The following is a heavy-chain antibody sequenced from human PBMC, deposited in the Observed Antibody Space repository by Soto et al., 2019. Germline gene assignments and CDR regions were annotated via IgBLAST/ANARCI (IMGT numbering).Heavy chain of an antibody. D-gene: IGHD3-16*02. Sequence: SETLSLTCTVSDGSISSYYWSWIRQPPGKGLEWIGYIYYSGSTNYNPSLKSRVTISVDTSKNQFSLKLSSVTAADTAVYYCARRYTAKNYYFDYWGQGTLVTVSS. J-gene: IGHJ4*02. V-gene: IGHV4-59*08. CDR2: IYYSGST. CDR3: ARRYTAKNYYFDY. CDR1: DGSISSYY.